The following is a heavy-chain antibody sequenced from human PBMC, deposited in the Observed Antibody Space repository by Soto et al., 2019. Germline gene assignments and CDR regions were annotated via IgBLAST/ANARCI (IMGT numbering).Heavy chain of an antibody. D-gene: IGHD3-16*01. CDR3: AGGAPLGGGMVDY. V-gene: IGHV1-18*01. CDR2: ISASNGNT. J-gene: IGHJ4*02. Sequence: QVQLVQSGAEVKKPGASVQVSCKASGYTFPSYGISWVRPPPGPGLEGMGWISASNGNTHYAQQLQGRVTMTPGRSQSTVYLGVRRLRSDVTGVYCCAGGAPLGGGMVDYWGKGTLVTVSS. CDR1: GYTFPSYG.